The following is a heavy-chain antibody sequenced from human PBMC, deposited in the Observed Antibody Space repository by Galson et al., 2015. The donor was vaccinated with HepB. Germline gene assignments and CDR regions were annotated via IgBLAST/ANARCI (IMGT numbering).Heavy chain of an antibody. D-gene: IGHD4-17*01. CDR2: IKQDGSEK. V-gene: IGHV3-7*03. CDR3: AKDNYGDYVSPDY. CDR1: GFTFSSYW. Sequence: SLRLSCAASGFTFSSYWMSWVRQAPGKGLEWVANIKQDGSEKYYVDSVKGRFTISRDNAKNSLYLQMNSLRAEDTALYYCAKDNYGDYVSPDYWGQGTLVTVSS. J-gene: IGHJ4*02.